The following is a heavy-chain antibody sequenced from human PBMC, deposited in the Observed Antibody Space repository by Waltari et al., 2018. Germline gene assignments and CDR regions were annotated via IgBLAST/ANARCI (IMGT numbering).Heavy chain of an antibody. CDR3: ARDGTMVRGVIPLYYYYGMDV. CDR1: GGTFSSYA. CDR2: IIPIFGTA. J-gene: IGHJ6*02. V-gene: IGHV1-69*01. D-gene: IGHD3-10*01. Sequence: QVQLVQSGAEVKKPGSSVKVSCKASGGTFSSYAISWVRQAPGQGLEWMGGIIPIFGTANYAQKFQSRVTITADESTSTAYMELSSLRSEDTAVYYCARDGTMVRGVIPLYYYYGMDVWGQGTTVTVSS.